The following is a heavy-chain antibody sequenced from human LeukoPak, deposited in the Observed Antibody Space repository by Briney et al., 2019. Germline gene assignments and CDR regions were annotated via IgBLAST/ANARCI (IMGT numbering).Heavy chain of an antibody. Sequence: GGSLRLSCAASGFTFSSYGMSWVRQAPGKGLEWVSAISGSGGSTYYADSVKGRFTISRDNSKNTLYLQMNSLRAEDTAVYYCAKARHPGITYYFDYWGQGTLVTVSS. CDR1: GFTFSSYG. CDR3: AKARHPGITYYFDY. V-gene: IGHV3-23*01. CDR2: ISGSGGST. D-gene: IGHD3-16*01. J-gene: IGHJ4*02.